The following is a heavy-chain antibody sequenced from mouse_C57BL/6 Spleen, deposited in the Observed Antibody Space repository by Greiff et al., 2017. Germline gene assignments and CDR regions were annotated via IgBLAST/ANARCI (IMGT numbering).Heavy chain of an antibody. CDR3: ARHEGLRPPYFDY. CDR1: GFTFSSYG. D-gene: IGHD2-2*01. Sequence: EVQLQESGGDLVKPGGSLKLSCAASGFTFSSYGMSWVRQTPDKRLEWVATISSGGSYTYYPDSVKGRFTISRDNAKNTLYLQMSSLKSEDTAMYYCARHEGLRPPYFDYWGQGTTLTVSS. J-gene: IGHJ2*01. V-gene: IGHV5-6*01. CDR2: ISSGGSYT.